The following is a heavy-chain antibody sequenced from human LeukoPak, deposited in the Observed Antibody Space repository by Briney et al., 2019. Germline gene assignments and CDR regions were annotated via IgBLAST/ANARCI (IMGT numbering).Heavy chain of an antibody. CDR3: ASDRVYYGLDV. CDR1: GFTFSNYW. Sequence: GGSLRLSCAASGFTFSNYWMHWVRQAPGEGLVWVSRISGDGRRTDYADSVKGRFTISRDNAKNSLYLQMNSLTVEDTAVYYCASDRVYYGLDVWGQGTTVSVSS. CDR2: ISGDGRRT. J-gene: IGHJ6*02. V-gene: IGHV3-74*01.